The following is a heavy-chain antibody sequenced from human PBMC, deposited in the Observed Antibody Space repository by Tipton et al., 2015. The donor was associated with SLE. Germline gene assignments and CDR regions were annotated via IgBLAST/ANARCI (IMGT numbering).Heavy chain of an antibody. Sequence: QSGAEVKKPGASVKVSCKASGYTFTSYYMHWVRQAPGQGLEWMGIINPSGGSTSYAQEFQGRVTMNRDTSTSTVYMELSSLRSEDTAVYYCARAPDYYDSSGSVWFDPWGQGTLVTVSS. CDR1: GYTFTSYY. J-gene: IGHJ5*02. CDR2: INPSGGST. CDR3: ARAPDYYDSSGSVWFDP. V-gene: IGHV1-46*03. D-gene: IGHD3-22*01.